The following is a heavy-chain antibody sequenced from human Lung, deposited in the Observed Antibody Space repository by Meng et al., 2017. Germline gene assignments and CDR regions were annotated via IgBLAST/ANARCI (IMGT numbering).Heavy chain of an antibody. CDR2: ITGGGGNT. CDR1: GLTFNNFA. V-gene: IGHV3-23*01. CDR3: AKARTGMFTEYFDF. Sequence: GGSLRLSCVPSGLTFNNFAMNWVRQVPGKGLEWVAAITGGGGNTYYADSLKGRFTISRDNSENTLHLQMTSLRAEDTATYYCAKARTGMFTEYFDFWGRGTLVTVSS. J-gene: IGHJ4*02. D-gene: IGHD6-6*01.